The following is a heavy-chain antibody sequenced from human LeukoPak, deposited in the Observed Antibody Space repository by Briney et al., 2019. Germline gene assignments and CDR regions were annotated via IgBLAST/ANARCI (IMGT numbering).Heavy chain of an antibody. CDR2: IKQDGSEK. J-gene: IGHJ4*02. V-gene: IGHV3-7*01. CDR1: GFTFSNYW. D-gene: IGHD3-10*01. CDR3: ARDRGDY. Sequence: GGSLRLSCAASGFTFSNYWMSWVRQAPGKGLEWVANIKQDGSEKNYVNSVKGRFTISRDNAKNSLFLQMNSLRAEDTAVHYCARDRGDYWGQGTLVTVSS.